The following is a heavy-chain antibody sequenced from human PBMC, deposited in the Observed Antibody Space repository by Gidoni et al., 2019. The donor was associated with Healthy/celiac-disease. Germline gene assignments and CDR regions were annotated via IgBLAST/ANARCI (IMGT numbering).Heavy chain of an antibody. CDR3: AVAAAGHYFDY. D-gene: IGHD6-13*01. CDR2: IYHSGST. Sequence: QVQLQESGPGLVKPSETLSLTCTVSGYSISSGYYWGWIRPPPGKGLEWIGSIYHSGSTYYNPSLKSRVTISVDTSKNQFSLKLSSVTAADTAVYYCAVAAAGHYFDYWGQGTLVTVSS. J-gene: IGHJ4*02. V-gene: IGHV4-38-2*02. CDR1: GYSISSGYY.